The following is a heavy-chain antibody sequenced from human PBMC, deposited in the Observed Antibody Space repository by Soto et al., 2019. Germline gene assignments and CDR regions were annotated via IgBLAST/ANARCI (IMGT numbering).Heavy chain of an antibody. CDR1: GDSVSSNRAA. J-gene: IGHJ4*02. Sequence: SQTLSLTCAISGDSVSSNRAAWNWIRQSPSRGLEWLGRTYYRSKWYDDYAVSVKGRITINPDTSKNQFSLHLNSVTPEDTAVYYCASEGAASTDYGGSIDYWGPGTLVTVSS. D-gene: IGHD2-15*01. V-gene: IGHV6-1*01. CDR2: TYYRSKWYD. CDR3: ASEGAASTDYGGSIDY.